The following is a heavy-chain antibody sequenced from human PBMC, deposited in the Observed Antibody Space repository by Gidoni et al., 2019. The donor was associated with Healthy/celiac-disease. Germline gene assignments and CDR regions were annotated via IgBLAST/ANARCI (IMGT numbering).Heavy chain of an antibody. CDR1: GFTFSSYG. J-gene: IGHJ4*02. D-gene: IGHD6-19*01. V-gene: IGHV3-33*01. CDR2: IWYDGSNK. Sequence: QVQRVESGGGVVQPGRSMRLSCAASGFTFSSYGMHWVRQAPGKGLEWVAVIWYDGSNKYYADSVTGRFTISRDNSKNTLYLQMNSLRAEDTAVYYCAREEQWLVRGLDYWGQGTLVTVSS. CDR3: AREEQWLVRGLDY.